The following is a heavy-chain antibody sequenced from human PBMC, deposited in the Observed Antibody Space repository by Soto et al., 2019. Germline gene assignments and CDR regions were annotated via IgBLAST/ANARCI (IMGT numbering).Heavy chain of an antibody. D-gene: IGHD4-17*01. CDR1: GGSFSGYY. Sequence: SETLSLTCAVYGGSFSGYYWSWIRQPPGKGLEWIGEINHSGSTNYNPSLKSRVTISVDTSKNQFSLKLSSVTAADTAVYYCARDPTVRNPYFDYWGQGTLVTVSS. J-gene: IGHJ4*02. CDR2: INHSGST. CDR3: ARDPTVRNPYFDY. V-gene: IGHV4-34*01.